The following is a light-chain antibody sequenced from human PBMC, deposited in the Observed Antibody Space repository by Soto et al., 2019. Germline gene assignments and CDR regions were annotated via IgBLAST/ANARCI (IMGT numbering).Light chain of an antibody. V-gene: IGKV1-5*01. CDR2: DAS. CDR3: QQYKSYQCT. Sequence: DIQMTQSPSTLSASVGDRVTITCRASQSISTWLAWYQQKPGKAPKLLIYDASSLERGVPSRFSGSGSGTEYTLTFSSLQPDDFATYYCQQYKSYQCTFVQGTKVESK. J-gene: IGKJ1*01. CDR1: QSISTW.